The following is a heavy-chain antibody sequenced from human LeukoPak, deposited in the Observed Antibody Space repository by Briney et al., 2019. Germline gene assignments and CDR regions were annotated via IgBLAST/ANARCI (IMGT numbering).Heavy chain of an antibody. CDR3: ATATPQNYYDSSGYYFGWFDP. CDR1: GYTLTELS. Sequence: ASVKVSCKVSGYTLTELSMHWVRQAPGKGLEWMGGFDSEDGETIYAQKFQGRVTMTEDTSTDTAYMELSSLRSEDTAVYYCATATPQNYYDSSGYYFGWFDPWGQGTLVTVSS. J-gene: IGHJ5*02. CDR2: FDSEDGET. D-gene: IGHD3-22*01. V-gene: IGHV1-24*01.